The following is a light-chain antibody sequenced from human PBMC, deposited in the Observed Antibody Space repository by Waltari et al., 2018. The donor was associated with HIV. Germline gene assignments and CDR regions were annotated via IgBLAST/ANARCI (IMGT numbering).Light chain of an antibody. CDR2: AAS. CDR1: QSISSY. J-gene: IGKJ4*01. Sequence: DIQMTQSPSSLSASVGDRVTITCRASQSISSYVNWYQQKPGKAPKLLIYAASSLQSWVPSRFSGSGSGTDFTLTISSLQPEDIATYYCQHSYSIPKVFGGGTKVEIK. CDR3: QHSYSIPKV. V-gene: IGKV1-39*01.